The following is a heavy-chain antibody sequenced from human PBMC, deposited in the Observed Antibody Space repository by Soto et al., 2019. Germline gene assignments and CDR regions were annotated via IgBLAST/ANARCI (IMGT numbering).Heavy chain of an antibody. V-gene: IGHV1-69*13. CDR1: GGTFSSYA. D-gene: IGHD2-15*01. CDR2: IIPIFGTA. Sequence: GASVKVSCKASGGTFSSYAISWVRQAPGQGLEWMGGIIPIFGTANYAQKFQGRVTITADESTSTAYMELSSLRSEDTAVYYCATYCSGGSCYSGEHYYYYYYGMDVWGQGTTVTVSS. J-gene: IGHJ6*02. CDR3: ATYCSGGSCYSGEHYYYYYYGMDV.